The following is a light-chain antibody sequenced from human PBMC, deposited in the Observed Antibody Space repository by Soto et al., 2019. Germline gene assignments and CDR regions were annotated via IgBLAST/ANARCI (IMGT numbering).Light chain of an antibody. J-gene: IGLJ2*01. CDR2: QDS. CDR1: KLGDKY. CDR3: QAWDSIVV. Sequence: SYELTQPPSVSVSPGQTASITCSGDKLGDKYACWYQQKPGQSPVLVIYQDSKRPSGIPERFSGSNSGNTATLTISGTQAMDEADYYCQAWDSIVVFGGGTMVTVL. V-gene: IGLV3-1*01.